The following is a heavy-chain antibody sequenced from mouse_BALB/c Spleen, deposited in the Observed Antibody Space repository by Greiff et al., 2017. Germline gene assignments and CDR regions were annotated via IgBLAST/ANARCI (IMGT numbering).Heavy chain of an antibody. CDR3: ARSDYYGSSYYFDY. J-gene: IGHJ2*01. V-gene: IGHV3-2*02. Sequence: EVKLMESGPGLVKPSQSLSLTCTVTGYSITSDYAWNWIRQFPGNKLEWMGYISYSGSTSYNPSLKSRISITRDTSKNQFFLQLNSVTTEDTATYYCARSDYYGSSYYFDYWGQGTTLTVSS. CDR2: ISYSGST. D-gene: IGHD1-1*01. CDR1: GYSITSDYA.